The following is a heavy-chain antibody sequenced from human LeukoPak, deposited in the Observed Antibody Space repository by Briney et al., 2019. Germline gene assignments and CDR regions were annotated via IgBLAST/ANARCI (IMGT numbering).Heavy chain of an antibody. CDR1: GGPISSYY. CDR3: ARGEYYDSSGYWY. Sequence: SETLSLTCTVSGGPISSYYWSWIQQPPGKGLEWIGYIYYSGSTNYNPSLKSRVTISVDTSKNQFSLKLSSVTAADTAVYYCARGEYYDSSGYWYWGQGTLVTVSS. CDR2: IYYSGST. V-gene: IGHV4-59*01. J-gene: IGHJ4*02. D-gene: IGHD3-22*01.